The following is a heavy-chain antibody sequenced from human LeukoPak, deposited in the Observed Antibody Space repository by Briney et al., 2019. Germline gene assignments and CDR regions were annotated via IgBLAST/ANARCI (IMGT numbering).Heavy chain of an antibody. CDR3: GRRGHGHDYSDY. J-gene: IGHJ4*02. CDR1: GFTFSSYS. V-gene: IGHV3-21*01. D-gene: IGHD3-16*01. Sequence: PGGSLRLSCAASGFTFSSYSMNWVRQAPGKGLEWVSSISSSSSYIYYADSVKGRFTISRDNAKNSLYLQMNSLRAEDTAVYYCGRRGHGHDYSDYWGQGTLVTVSS. CDR2: ISSSSSYI.